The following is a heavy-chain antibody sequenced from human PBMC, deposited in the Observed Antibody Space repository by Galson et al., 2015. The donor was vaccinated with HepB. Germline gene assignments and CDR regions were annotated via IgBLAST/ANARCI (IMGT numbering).Heavy chain of an antibody. CDR3: ARGDRVWDYVWGSYRLDNWFDP. D-gene: IGHD3-16*02. Sequence: SVKVSCKASGGTFSSYAISWVRQAPGQGLEWMGGIIPIFGTANYAQKFQGRVTITADESTSTAYMELSSLRSEDTAVYYCARGDRVWDYVWGSYRLDNWFDPWGQGTLVTVSS. CDR2: IIPIFGTA. CDR1: GGTFSSYA. V-gene: IGHV1-69*13. J-gene: IGHJ5*02.